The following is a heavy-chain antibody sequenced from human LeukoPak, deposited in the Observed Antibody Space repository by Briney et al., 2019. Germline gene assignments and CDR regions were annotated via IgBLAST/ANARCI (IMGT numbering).Heavy chain of an antibody. CDR3: AGAVITDGASDI. CDR2: HNSNSRYI. D-gene: IGHD3-22*01. CDR1: GFTFSSYS. V-gene: IGHV3-21*01. J-gene: IGHJ3*02. Sequence: PGGSLRLSCAASGFTFSSYSMNWVRQAPGKGLEWVSSHNSNSRYIYYADSVKGRFTISRDNAKNSLYLQMNSLRVEDTAVYYCAGAVITDGASDIWGQGTMVTVSS.